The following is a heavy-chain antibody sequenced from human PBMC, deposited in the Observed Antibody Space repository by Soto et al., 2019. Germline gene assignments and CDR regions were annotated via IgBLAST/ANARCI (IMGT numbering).Heavy chain of an antibody. Sequence: GGSLRLSCAASGFTFSNYAMSWVRQVPGKGLEWVSGITSGGGDTYYVDSVKGRFTISRDNSKNTLYLQMDSLRVEDTAVYYCAKDTFYHDSSGYYVFDYRGQRTLVTVSS. D-gene: IGHD3-22*01. CDR2: ITSGGGDT. CDR3: AKDTFYHDSSGYYVFDY. V-gene: IGHV3-23*01. J-gene: IGHJ4*02. CDR1: GFTFSNYA.